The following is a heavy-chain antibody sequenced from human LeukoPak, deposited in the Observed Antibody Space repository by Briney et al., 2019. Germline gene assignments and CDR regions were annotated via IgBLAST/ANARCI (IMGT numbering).Heavy chain of an antibody. CDR1: GLTFSSYW. CDR2: IKQDGSEK. CDR3: ARENPYSSSSPMWY. V-gene: IGHV3-7*01. J-gene: IGHJ4*02. Sequence: PGGSLRLSCAASGLTFSSYWMSWVRQAPGKGLEWVDNIKQDGSEKYYVDSVKGRFTISRDNAKNSLYLQMNSLRAEDTAVYYCARENPYSSSSPMWYWGQGTLVTVSS. D-gene: IGHD6-6*01.